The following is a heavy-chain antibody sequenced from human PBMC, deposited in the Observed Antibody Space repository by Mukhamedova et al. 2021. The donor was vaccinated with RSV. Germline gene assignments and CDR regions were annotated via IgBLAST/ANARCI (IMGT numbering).Heavy chain of an antibody. J-gene: IGHJ4*02. Sequence: GGSVSHYFWAWIRQPPGKGLEWIGEVTYDGRTNYNPSLKSRVTISLDTSKNQFSLSLTSVTAADTAMYYCAPIFGGYSDYRYWGQGT. CDR2: VTYDGRT. D-gene: IGHD4-11*01. CDR1: GGSVSHYF. CDR3: APIFGGYSDYRY. V-gene: IGHV4-34*01.